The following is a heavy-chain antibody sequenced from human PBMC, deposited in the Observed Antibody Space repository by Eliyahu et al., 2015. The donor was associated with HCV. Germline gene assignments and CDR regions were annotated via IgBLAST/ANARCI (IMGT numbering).Heavy chain of an antibody. V-gene: IGHV3-43*01. Sequence: EVQLVESGGAVVQPGGSLRLXCXAXXFTLXDXTMHWVRQAPGKGLEWVSXISWDGDDRKXEESLKGRLTISRDNSKSSLYLEINSLRSEDTALYYCVKDMRPATISGLIDAFHIWGQGTMVTVSS. D-gene: IGHD2-2*02. J-gene: IGHJ3*02. CDR3: VKDMRPATISGLIDAFHI. CDR1: XFTLXDXT. CDR2: ISWDGDDR.